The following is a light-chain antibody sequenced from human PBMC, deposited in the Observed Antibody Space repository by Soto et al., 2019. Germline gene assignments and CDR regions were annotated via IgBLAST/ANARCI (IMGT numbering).Light chain of an antibody. J-gene: IGKJ4*02. CDR1: QTISTL. CDR3: QHYNCLWA. V-gene: IGKV1-5*01. Sequence: DIQMTQSPSTLSASVGDRVTITCRSRQTISTLLAWHQQKPGKAPKLLIYDAYSLGSGVPSRFSGSGSGRECTLTISNLQPHNLATYYCQHYNCLWAFXEATKVEIK. CDR2: DAY.